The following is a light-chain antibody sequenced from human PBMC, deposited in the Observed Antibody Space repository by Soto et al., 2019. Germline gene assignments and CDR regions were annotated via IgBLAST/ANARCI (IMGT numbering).Light chain of an antibody. CDR1: SSDVGGYNY. CDR2: DVS. Sequence: QSALTQPASVSGSPGQSITLSCTGTSSDVGGYNYVSWYQQHPGKAPKLMIYDVSNRPSGVSNRFSGSKSGNTASLTISGLQAEDEADYYCSSYTSSSLWGFGGGTKLTVL. V-gene: IGLV2-14*01. CDR3: SSYTSSSLWG. J-gene: IGLJ2*01.